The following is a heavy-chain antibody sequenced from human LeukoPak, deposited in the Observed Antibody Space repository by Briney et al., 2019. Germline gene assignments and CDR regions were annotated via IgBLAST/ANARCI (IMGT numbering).Heavy chain of an antibody. CDR1: GGSISSYY. D-gene: IGHD3-9*01. CDR2: IYYSGST. CDR3: ARDSYDIAWWYFDL. J-gene: IGHJ2*01. V-gene: IGHV4-59*12. Sequence: SETLSLTCTVSGGSISSYYWSWIRQPPGKGLEWIGYIYYSGSTNYNPSLKSRVTISVDTSKNQFSLKLSSVTAADTAVYYCARDSYDIAWWYFDLWGRGTLVTVSS.